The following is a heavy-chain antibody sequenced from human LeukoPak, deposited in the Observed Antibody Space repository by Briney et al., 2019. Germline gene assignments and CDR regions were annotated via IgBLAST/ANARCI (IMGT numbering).Heavy chain of an antibody. V-gene: IGHV1-24*01. CDR3: ATALVGSGWYGLCFY. D-gene: IGHD6-19*01. CDR2: FDPLDGET. CDR1: GYTHTGLF. J-gene: IGHJ4*02. Sequence: SVQDSCKVSGYTHTGLFRHWLGQAPGKGGAGMGGFDPLDGETNNAQKLQVRLTMTEDRSTYTAYMELSSLRSEDTAAYYCATALVGSGWYGLCFYWGQGTLVTVSS.